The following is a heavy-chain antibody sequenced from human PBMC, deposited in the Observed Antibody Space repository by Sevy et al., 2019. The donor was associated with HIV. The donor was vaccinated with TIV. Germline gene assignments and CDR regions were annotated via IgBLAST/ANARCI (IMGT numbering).Heavy chain of an antibody. CDR3: AKDPPVVVAATKDAFDI. CDR1: GFTFSSYG. J-gene: IGHJ3*02. CDR2: ISYDGSNK. D-gene: IGHD2-15*01. V-gene: IGHV3-30*18. Sequence: GGSLRLSCAASGFTFSSYGMHWVRQAPGKGLEWVAVISYDGSNKYYADSVKGRFTISRDNSKNTLYLQMNSLRAEDTAVYYCAKDPPVVVAATKDAFDIWGQGTMVTDSS.